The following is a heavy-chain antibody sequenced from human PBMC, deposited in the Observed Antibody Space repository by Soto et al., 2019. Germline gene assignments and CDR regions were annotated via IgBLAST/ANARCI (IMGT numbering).Heavy chain of an antibody. J-gene: IGHJ6*02. Sequence: QVQLQESGPGLVKPSETLSLTCSVSGDSVSSYYWSWIRQPPGKGLEWIGYVYYDGSTNYNPSLETRVTISKSTSKNQVFLKLDSVAPADTAVFPCARGRRSPTVYYGLDVWGQGTTVAVSS. D-gene: IGHD1-26*01. CDR3: ARGRRSPTVYYGLDV. CDR1: GDSVSSYY. V-gene: IGHV4-59*02. CDR2: VYYDGST.